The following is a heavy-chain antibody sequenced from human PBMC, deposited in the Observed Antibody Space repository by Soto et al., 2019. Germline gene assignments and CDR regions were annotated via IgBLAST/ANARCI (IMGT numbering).Heavy chain of an antibody. J-gene: IGHJ4*02. D-gene: IGHD5-18*01. CDR1: GFTFSSYW. V-gene: IGHV3-7*01. CDR3: ARESDGGYSYGLDY. Sequence: GGSLRLSCAASGFTFSSYWMSWVRQAPGKGLEWVANIKQDGSEKYYVDSVKGRFTISRDNAKNSLYLQMNSLRAEDTAVYYCARESDGGYSYGLDYWGQGTLVTVSS. CDR2: IKQDGSEK.